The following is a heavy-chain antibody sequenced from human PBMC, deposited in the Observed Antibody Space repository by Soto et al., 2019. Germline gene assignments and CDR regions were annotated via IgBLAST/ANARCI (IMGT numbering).Heavy chain of an antibody. J-gene: IGHJ4*02. V-gene: IGHV3-21*05. CDR3: PKDHHRYSGYDYVDY. CDR2: ISSSSYT. Sequence: RGPLRLSCASSGSTFSSYIMNCVRQAPGKGLEWVSYISSSSYTNYADSVKGRFTISRDNAKNSLYQQMNSQSAEDTAVYYCPKDHHRYSGYDYVDYRGQGTLVTGSS. D-gene: IGHD5-12*01. CDR1: GSTFSSYI.